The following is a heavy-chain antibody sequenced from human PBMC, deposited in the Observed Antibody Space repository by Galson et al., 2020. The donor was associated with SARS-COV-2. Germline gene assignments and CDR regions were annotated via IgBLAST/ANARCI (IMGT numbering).Heavy chain of an antibody. Sequence: GGSLRLSCAASGFTFSSYAMHWVRQAPGKGLEWVAVISYDGSNKYYADSVKGRFTISRDNSKNTLYLQMNSLRAEDTAVYYCAREDLWFGELLTNAFDPGGQGTLVTVSS. J-gene: IGHJ5*02. D-gene: IGHD3-10*01. CDR2: ISYDGSNK. CDR1: GFTFSSYA. V-gene: IGHV3-30*04. CDR3: AREDLWFGELLTNAFDP.